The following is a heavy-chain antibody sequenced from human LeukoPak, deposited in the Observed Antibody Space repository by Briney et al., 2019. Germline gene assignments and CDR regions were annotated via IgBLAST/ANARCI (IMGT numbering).Heavy chain of an antibody. Sequence: PSETLSLTCTVSGGSVSSGSYYWSWIRQPPGKGLEWIGYIYYSGSTNYNPSLKSRVTISVDTSKNQFSLKLSSVTAADTAVYYCARTSGSYYGEGPLATPNDAFDIWGQGTMVTVSS. D-gene: IGHD1-26*01. CDR2: IYYSGST. J-gene: IGHJ3*02. CDR1: GGSVSSGSYY. V-gene: IGHV4-61*01. CDR3: ARTSGSYYGEGPLATPNDAFDI.